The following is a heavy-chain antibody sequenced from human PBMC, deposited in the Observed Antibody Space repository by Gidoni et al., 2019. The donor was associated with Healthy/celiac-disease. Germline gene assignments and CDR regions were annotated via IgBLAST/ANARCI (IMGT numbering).Heavy chain of an antibody. CDR1: SSYG. V-gene: IGHV3-33*01. J-gene: IGHJ5*02. CDR2: IWYDGSNK. CDR3: ARDYAAAAPGWFDP. D-gene: IGHD6-13*01. Sequence: SSYGMHWVRQAPGKGLEWVAVIWYDGSNKYYADSVKGRFTISRDNSKNTLFLQMNSLRAEDTAVYYCARDYAAAAPGWFDPWGQGTLVTVSS.